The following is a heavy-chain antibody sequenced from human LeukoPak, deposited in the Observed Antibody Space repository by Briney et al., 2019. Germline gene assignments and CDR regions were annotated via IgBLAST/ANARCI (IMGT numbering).Heavy chain of an antibody. J-gene: IGHJ5*02. V-gene: IGHV4-59*08. CDR1: GGSISSYY. CDR3: ARAAAAGTRYNWFDP. CDR2: IYYSGST. D-gene: IGHD6-13*01. Sequence: PSETLSLTCTVSGGSISSYYWSWIRQPPGKGLEWIGYIYYSGSTNYNPSLKSRVTMSVDTSKNQFSLKLSSVTAADTAVYYCARAAAAGTRYNWFDPWGQGTLVTVSS.